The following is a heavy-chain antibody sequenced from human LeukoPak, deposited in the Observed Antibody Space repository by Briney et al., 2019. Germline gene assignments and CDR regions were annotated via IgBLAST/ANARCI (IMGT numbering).Heavy chain of an antibody. Sequence: PGGSLRLSCAVSGFTFSSYWMSWVRQAPGKGLEWVANMNQDGSAKYYVDSVKGRFTISRDNGENSVYLQMNSLRAEDTAVYFSARERSFCRGATCPLDLWGQGTLVTVSS. CDR1: GFTFSSYW. CDR3: ARERSFCRGATCPLDL. D-gene: IGHD2-15*01. J-gene: IGHJ5*02. V-gene: IGHV3-7*01. CDR2: MNQDGSAK.